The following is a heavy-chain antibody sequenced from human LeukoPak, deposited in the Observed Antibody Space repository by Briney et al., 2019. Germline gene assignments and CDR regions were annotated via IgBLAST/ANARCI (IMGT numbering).Heavy chain of an antibody. V-gene: IGHV3-23*01. Sequence: GGSLRLSCAASGLTFSSYAMTWVRQAPGKGLEWVSAISGSGVSTYYADSVKGRFTISRDNSKTTLYLQMNSLRAEHTAVYYCAKGLVGVVVTEAYFDYWGQGTLVTVSS. J-gene: IGHJ4*02. CDR2: ISGSGVST. CDR3: AKGLVGVVVTEAYFDY. D-gene: IGHD2-21*02. CDR1: GLTFSSYA.